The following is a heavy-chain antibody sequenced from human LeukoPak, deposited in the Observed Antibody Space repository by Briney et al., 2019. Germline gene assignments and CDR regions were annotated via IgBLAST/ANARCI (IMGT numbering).Heavy chain of an antibody. V-gene: IGHV3-15*01. CDR3: TTERASSNFFLGY. D-gene: IGHD4-11*01. CDR2: IRRKTDGGTT. CDR1: GFTFSSYA. Sequence: PGGSLRLSCAASGFTFSSYAMSWVRQAPGKGLEWVGRIRRKTDGGTTDYGAPVKGRFTISRDDSRNTLYLQMSSLQSADTAVYYCTTERASSNFFLGYWGQGTLVTVSS. J-gene: IGHJ4*02.